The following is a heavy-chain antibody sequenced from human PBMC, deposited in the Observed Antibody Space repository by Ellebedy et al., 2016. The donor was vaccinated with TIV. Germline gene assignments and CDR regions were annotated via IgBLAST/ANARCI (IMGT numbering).Heavy chain of an antibody. J-gene: IGHJ4*02. Sequence: ASVKVSCXASGYSFTTYFMHWVRQAPGQGLEWMGIISPDGSSTTYAQKFQGRITVTRDASTSTLYMELSSLRSDDTAVYYCARDPGSHGDFDSWGQGTLVSVSS. D-gene: IGHD4-17*01. CDR1: GYSFTTYF. CDR2: ISPDGSST. V-gene: IGHV1-46*01. CDR3: ARDPGSHGDFDS.